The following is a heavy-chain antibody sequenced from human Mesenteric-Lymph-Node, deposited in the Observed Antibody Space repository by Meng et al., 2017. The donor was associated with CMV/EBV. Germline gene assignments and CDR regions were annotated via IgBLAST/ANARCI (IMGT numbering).Heavy chain of an antibody. CDR1: GGSFSGYY. Sequence: SETLSLTCAVYGGSFSGYYWSWIRQPPGKGLEWIGEINHSGSTNYNPSLKSRVTISVDTSKNQFSLKLRSVTAADTAVYYCARDTHLSSSWYIDYWGQGILVTVSS. CDR2: INHSGST. CDR3: ARDTHLSSSWYIDY. V-gene: IGHV4-34*01. D-gene: IGHD6-13*01. J-gene: IGHJ4*02.